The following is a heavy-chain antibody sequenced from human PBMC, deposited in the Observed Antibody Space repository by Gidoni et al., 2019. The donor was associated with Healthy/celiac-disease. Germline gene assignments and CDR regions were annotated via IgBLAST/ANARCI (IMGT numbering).Heavy chain of an antibody. CDR1: GFTFSSYA. Sequence: QVQLVESGGGVVQPGRSLRLSCAASGFTFSSYAMHWVRQAPGKGMEWVAVISYDGSNKYYADSVKGRFTISRDNSKNTLYLQMNSLRAEDTAVYYCARDIMKKKKNGSSALGPWGQGTLVTVSS. V-gene: IGHV3-30-3*01. CDR2: ISYDGSNK. D-gene: IGHD6-13*01. CDR3: ARDIMKKKKNGSSALGP. J-gene: IGHJ5*02.